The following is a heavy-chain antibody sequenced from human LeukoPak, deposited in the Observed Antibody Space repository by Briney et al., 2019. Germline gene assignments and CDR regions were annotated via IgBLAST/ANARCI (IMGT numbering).Heavy chain of an antibody. CDR2: IYPGDSDT. D-gene: IGHD2-2*01. J-gene: IGHJ6*02. Sequence: GESLKISCKGSGYSFTSYWIGWVRQMPGKGLEWTGIIYPGDSDTRYSPSFQGQVTISADKSISTAYLQWSSLKASDTAMYYCARRDGYCSSTSCYADYYYGMDVWGQGTTVTVSS. CDR3: ARRDGYCSSTSCYADYYYGMDV. V-gene: IGHV5-51*01. CDR1: GYSFTSYW.